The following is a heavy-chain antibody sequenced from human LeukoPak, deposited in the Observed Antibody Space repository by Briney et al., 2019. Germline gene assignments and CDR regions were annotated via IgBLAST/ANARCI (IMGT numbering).Heavy chain of an antibody. V-gene: IGHV3-23*01. CDR3: AKDLPTKCRGDCPSDY. D-gene: IGHD2-21*02. Sequence: GGSLRLSCAASGFTFRSYAMNWVRQAPGKGLEWVSGISDSGGPTYYAKSVKGRFAISRDNSNNTLYLLMSSLTVEDTAVYYCAKDLPTKCRGDCPSDYCGEGTLVTVSS. CDR1: GFTFRSYA. J-gene: IGHJ4*02. CDR2: ISDSGGPT.